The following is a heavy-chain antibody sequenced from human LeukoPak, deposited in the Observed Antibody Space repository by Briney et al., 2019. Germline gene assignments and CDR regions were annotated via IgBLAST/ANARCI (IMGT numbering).Heavy chain of an antibody. V-gene: IGHV3-7*05. Sequence: GGSLRLSCAASEFTLSNYYMTWVRQAPGKGLEWVANIKQDGSEKFYVDSVKGRFTISRDNAKNSLFLQMNSLRAEDTAVYYYAKGRGWLVDYWGQGTLVAVSS. CDR3: AKGRGWLVDY. J-gene: IGHJ4*02. CDR1: EFTLSNYY. D-gene: IGHD6-19*01. CDR2: IKQDGSEK.